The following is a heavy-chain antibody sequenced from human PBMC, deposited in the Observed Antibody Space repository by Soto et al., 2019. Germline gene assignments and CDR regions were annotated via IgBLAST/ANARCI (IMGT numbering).Heavy chain of an antibody. Sequence: EVQLVESGGGLVKPGGSLRLSCAASGFTFSSYSMNWVRQAPGKGLEWVSSISSSSSYIYYADSVKGRFTISRDNAKNSLYLQMNSLRAEDTAVYYCARGRGAGLEQTHWGQGTLVTVSS. CDR3: ARGRGAGLEQTH. V-gene: IGHV3-21*01. CDR1: GFTFSSYS. D-gene: IGHD1-1*01. CDR2: ISSSSSYI. J-gene: IGHJ4*02.